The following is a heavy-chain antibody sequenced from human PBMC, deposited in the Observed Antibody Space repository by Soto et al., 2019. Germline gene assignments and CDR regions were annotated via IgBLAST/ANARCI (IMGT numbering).Heavy chain of an antibody. J-gene: IGHJ4*02. V-gene: IGHV4-59*08. D-gene: IGHD6-19*01. Sequence: PSETLSLTCTVSGGSISSYYWSWIRQPPGKGLEWIGYIYYSGSTNYNPSLKSRVTVSVDTSKNQFSLKLSSVTAADTAVYYCARLIIAVAGIWYFDYWGQGTLVTVSS. CDR2: IYYSGST. CDR3: ARLIIAVAGIWYFDY. CDR1: GGSISSYY.